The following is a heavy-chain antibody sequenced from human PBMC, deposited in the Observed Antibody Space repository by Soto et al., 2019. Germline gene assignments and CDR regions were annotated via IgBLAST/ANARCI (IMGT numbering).Heavy chain of an antibody. J-gene: IGHJ4*02. CDR3: ARVSGGDCDGFDY. D-gene: IGHD2-21*02. CDR1: GGSISSYY. Sequence: SETLSLTCTVSGGSISSYYWSWIRQPPGKVLEWIGYIYYSGSTNYNPSLKSRVTISVDTSKNQFSLKLSSVTAADTAVYYCARVSGGDCDGFDYWGQGTLVTVSS. CDR2: IYYSGST. V-gene: IGHV4-59*01.